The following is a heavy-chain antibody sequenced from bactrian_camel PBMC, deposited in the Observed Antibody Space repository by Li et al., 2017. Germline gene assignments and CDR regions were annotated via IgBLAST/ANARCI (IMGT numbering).Heavy chain of an antibody. CDR2: ISPTGKIT. J-gene: IGHJ4*01. V-gene: IGHV3S40*01. Sequence: VQLVESGGGSVQPGGSLRLSCAASGFAFSTIDMRWFRQAPGKGLEWVAFISPTGKITRYADSVKGRFTISRDNAKNSVFLQLNSLKTVDTAAYYCSHDTSGLIKGQGTQVTVS. D-gene: IGHD1*01. CDR1: GFAFSTID.